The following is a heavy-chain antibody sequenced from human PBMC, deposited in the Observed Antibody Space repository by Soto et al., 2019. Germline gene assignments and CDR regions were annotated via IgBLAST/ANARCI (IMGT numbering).Heavy chain of an antibody. CDR2: ISGSGGST. J-gene: IGHJ5*02. CDR1: GFTFSTYA. Sequence: EVQLLESGGGLVQPGGSRRLSLAASGFTFSTYAMTWFRQAPGRGLEWVSAISGSGGSTYYADSVKGRFTISRDNSKNTLYLQMNSLRAEDTAVYYCAKDPTGSSPPNWFDPWGQGTLVTVSS. CDR3: AKDPTGSSPPNWFDP. D-gene: IGHD6-6*01. V-gene: IGHV3-23*01.